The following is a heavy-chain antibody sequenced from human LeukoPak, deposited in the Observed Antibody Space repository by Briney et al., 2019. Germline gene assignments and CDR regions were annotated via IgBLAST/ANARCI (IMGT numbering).Heavy chain of an antibody. CDR3: ATSQTTSGRYGNAFDI. CDR1: EITVSSYW. D-gene: IGHD6-19*01. J-gene: IGHJ3*02. CDR2: IKQDGSEK. V-gene: IGHV3-7*01. Sequence: PGGSLRLSCTSSEITVSSYWMSWVRQAPGKGLEWVANIKQDGSEKYYVDSLKGRFTISRDNAKNSLYLQMNSLGAEDTAVYYCATSQTTSGRYGNAFDIWGQGTMVTVSS.